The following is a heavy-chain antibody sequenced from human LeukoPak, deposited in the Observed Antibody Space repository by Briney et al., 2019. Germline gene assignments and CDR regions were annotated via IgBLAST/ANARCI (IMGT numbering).Heavy chain of an antibody. CDR1: GYSISSGYY. V-gene: IGHV4-38-2*02. D-gene: IGHD2-21*02. J-gene: IGHJ6*03. Sequence: PSETLSLTCTVSGYSISSGYYWGWIRQPPGKGLEWIGSIYHSGSTYYNPSLKSRVTISVDTSKNQFSLKLSSVTAADTAVYYCARTLYDRYRNYYYYMDVWGKGTTVTVSS. CDR2: IYHSGST. CDR3: ARTLYDRYRNYYYYMDV.